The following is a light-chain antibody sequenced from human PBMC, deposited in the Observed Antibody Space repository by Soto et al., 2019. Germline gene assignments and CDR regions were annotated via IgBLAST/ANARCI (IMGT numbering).Light chain of an antibody. CDR2: STN. CDR3: VLYMGSGIWV. J-gene: IGLJ3*02. V-gene: IGLV8-61*01. Sequence: QTVVTQEPSFSVSPGGTVTLTCGLSSGSVSSRYYPNWYQQTPGQAPRTLIYSTNTRSSGVPDRFSGSILGNNAALTITGAQADDESDYYCVLYMGSGIWVFGRGTQLTVL. CDR1: SGSVSSRYY.